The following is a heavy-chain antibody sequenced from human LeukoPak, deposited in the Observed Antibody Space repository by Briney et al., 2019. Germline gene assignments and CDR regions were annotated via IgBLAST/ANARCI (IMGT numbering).Heavy chain of an antibody. CDR2: INHSGST. CDR1: GGSFSGYY. CDR3: ARVRRVRYFDWLLSNYFDY. J-gene: IGHJ4*02. V-gene: IGHV4-34*01. Sequence: SETLSLTCAVYGGSFSGYYWSWIRQPPGKGLEWIGEINHSGSTNYNPSLKSRVTISVDTSKNQFSLKLSSVTAADTAVYYCARVRRVRYFDWLLSNYFDYWGQGTLVTVSS. D-gene: IGHD3-9*01.